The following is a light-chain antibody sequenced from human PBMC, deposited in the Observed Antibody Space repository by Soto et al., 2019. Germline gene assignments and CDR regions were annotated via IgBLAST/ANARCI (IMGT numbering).Light chain of an antibody. V-gene: IGLV2-14*03. CDR2: NVY. J-gene: IGLJ1*01. Sequence: QSALTQPASVSGSPGQSITISCTGTSSDVGAYNFVSWHQQHPGKAPKLMIYNVYDRPSGISYRFSGSKSGNTASLTISGLQGEDEADYYCSAYTVSRTYVFGNGTKVTV. CDR3: SAYTVSRTYV. CDR1: SSDVGAYNF.